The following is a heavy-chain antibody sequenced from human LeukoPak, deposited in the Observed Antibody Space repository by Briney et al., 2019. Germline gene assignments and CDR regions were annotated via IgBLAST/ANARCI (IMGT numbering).Heavy chain of an antibody. CDR1: GGSISSGGYY. Sequence: SETLSLTCTVSGGSISSGGYYWSWIRQPPGKGLEWIGEINHSGSTNYNPSLKSRVTISVDTSKNQFSLKLSSVTAADTAVYYCAREANPDVDSSGYYYTVYAFDIWGQGTMVTVSS. CDR3: AREANPDVDSSGYYYTVYAFDI. V-gene: IGHV4-39*07. CDR2: INHSGST. D-gene: IGHD3-22*01. J-gene: IGHJ3*02.